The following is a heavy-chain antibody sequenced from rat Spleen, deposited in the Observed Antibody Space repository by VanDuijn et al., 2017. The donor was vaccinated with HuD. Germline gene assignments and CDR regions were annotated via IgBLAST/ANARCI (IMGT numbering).Heavy chain of an antibody. V-gene: IGHV2-43*01. J-gene: IGHJ3*01. D-gene: IGHD5-1*01. CDR3: ARGWERFAY. CDR1: GFSLTSYH. Sequence: QVQLKESGPGPVQPSQTLSLTCTVSGFSLTSYHVSWVRQPPGKGLEWMGVMWTGGNTYYNPALKSRLSISRDTSKSQVFLKMNILQTEDTAMYFCARGWERFAYWGQGTLVTVSS. CDR2: MWTGGNT.